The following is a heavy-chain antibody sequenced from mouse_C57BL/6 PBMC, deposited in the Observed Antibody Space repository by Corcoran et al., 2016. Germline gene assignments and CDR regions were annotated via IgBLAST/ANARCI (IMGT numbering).Heavy chain of an antibody. CDR3: ARRGDYDPAWFAY. V-gene: IGHV1-26*01. Sequence: EVQLQQSGPELVKPGASVKISCKASGYTFTDDYMNWVKQSHGKSLEWIGDINPNNGGTSYNQKFKGKATLTVDKSSSTAYMELRSLTSEDSAVYYCARRGDYDPAWFAYWGQETLVTVSA. CDR2: INPNNGGT. CDR1: GYTFTDDY. D-gene: IGHD2-4*01. J-gene: IGHJ3*01.